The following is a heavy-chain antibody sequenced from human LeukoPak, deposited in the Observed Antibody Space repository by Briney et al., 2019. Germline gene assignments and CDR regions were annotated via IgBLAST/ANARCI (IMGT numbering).Heavy chain of an antibody. CDR2: IIPIFGTA. D-gene: IGHD3-22*01. CDR1: GGTFSSYA. J-gene: IGHJ3*02. V-gene: IGHV1-69*05. Sequence: SVKVSCKASGGTFSSYAISWVRQAPGQGLEWMGGIIPIFGTANYAQKFQGRVTITTDESTSTAYMELSSLRSEDTAVYYCARDLIGYDSSGYSGGASDIWGQGTMVTVSS. CDR3: ARDLIGYDSSGYSGGASDI.